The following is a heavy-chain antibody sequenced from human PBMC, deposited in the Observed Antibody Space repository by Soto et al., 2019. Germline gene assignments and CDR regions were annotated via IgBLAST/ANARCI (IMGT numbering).Heavy chain of an antibody. Sequence: GGSLRLSCAASGFTFSSYAMSWVRQAPXKGLEWVSAISGSGGSTYYADSVKGRFTISRDNSKNTLYLQMNSLRAEDTAVYYCAKGGVPAAVATYYDYWSQGTLDIGSS. CDR3: AKGGVPAAVATYYDY. J-gene: IGHJ4*02. D-gene: IGHD5-12*01. CDR1: GFTFSSYA. V-gene: IGHV3-23*01. CDR2: ISGSGGST.